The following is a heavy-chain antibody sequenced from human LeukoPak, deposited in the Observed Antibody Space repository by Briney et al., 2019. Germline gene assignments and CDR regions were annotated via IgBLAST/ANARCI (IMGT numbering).Heavy chain of an antibody. J-gene: IGHJ4*02. D-gene: IGHD3-3*01. V-gene: IGHV1-2*02. CDR1: GYTFTGYY. CDR2: INPNSGGT. CDR3: ARTRVDFWSGYPDY. Sequence: ASVKVSCKASGYTFTGYYMHWVRQAPGQGLEWMGWINPNSGGTNYAQKFQGRVTMTRDTSISTAYMELSRLGSDDTAVYYCARTRVDFWSGYPDYWGQGTLVTVSS.